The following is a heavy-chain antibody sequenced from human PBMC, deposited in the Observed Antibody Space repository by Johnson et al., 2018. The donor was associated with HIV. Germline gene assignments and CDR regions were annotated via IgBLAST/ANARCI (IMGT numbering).Heavy chain of an antibody. J-gene: IGHJ3*02. D-gene: IGHD1-26*01. CDR1: GFTFSSYA. CDR2: LSYDGSNK. V-gene: IGHV3-30-3*01. CDR3: ARDGPRGSYGAFDI. Sequence: VQLVESGGAVVQPGRSLRLSCTASGFTFSSYALHWVRQAPGKGLEWVAVLSYDGSNKFYADSVKGRFTISRDNSKNTLYLQMNSLRAEDTALYYCARDGPRGSYGAFDIWGQGTMVTVSS.